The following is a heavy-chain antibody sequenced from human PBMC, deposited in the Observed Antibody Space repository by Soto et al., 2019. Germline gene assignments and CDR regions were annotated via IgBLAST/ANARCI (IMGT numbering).Heavy chain of an antibody. J-gene: IGHJ6*03. V-gene: IGHV4-59*08. Sequence: SETLSLTCNVAGGSISSYSWSWIRQPPGKGLEWIGYIYYSGSTNYNPSLKSRVTISVDTSKNQFSLKLSSVTAADTAVYYCARHYRVVAANFYYYYCMDVWGKGTTVTVSS. CDR1: GGSISSYS. CDR3: ARHYRVVAANFYYYYCMDV. D-gene: IGHD6-13*01. CDR2: IYYSGST.